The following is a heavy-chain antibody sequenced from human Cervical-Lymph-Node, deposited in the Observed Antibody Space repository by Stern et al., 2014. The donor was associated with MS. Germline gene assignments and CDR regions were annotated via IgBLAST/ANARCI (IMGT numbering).Heavy chain of an antibody. Sequence: QVQLVQSGAEVKKPGSSVKVSCKASGGTFNRYVFSWVRQAPGQGLEWMGGISPLFGKANYAQKFQGRVSLTADESASTTYMEVTSLRSEDTAIYYCATELGNTYGFDNWGQGTLVTVSS. V-gene: IGHV1-69*01. CDR2: ISPLFGKA. CDR3: ATELGNTYGFDN. D-gene: IGHD5-18*01. J-gene: IGHJ4*02. CDR1: GGTFNRYV.